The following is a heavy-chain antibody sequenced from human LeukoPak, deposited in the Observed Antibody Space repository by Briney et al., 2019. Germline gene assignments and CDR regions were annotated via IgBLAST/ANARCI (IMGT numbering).Heavy chain of an antibody. CDR2: IYHSGST. D-gene: IGHD3-16*01. CDR3: ARFTYTTRPSDV. V-gene: IGHV4-34*01. J-gene: IGHJ6*04. Sequence: SETLSLTCAVYGGSFSGYYWSWIRQPPGKGLEWIGSIYHSGSTYYNPSLKSRVTISVDTSKNQFSLKLSSVTAADTAVYYCARFTYTTRPSDVWVKGTTVTVSS. CDR1: GGSFSGYY.